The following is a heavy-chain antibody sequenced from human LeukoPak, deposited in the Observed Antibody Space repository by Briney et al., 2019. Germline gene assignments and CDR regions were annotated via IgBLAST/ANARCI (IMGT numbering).Heavy chain of an antibody. V-gene: IGHV4-38-2*02. J-gene: IGHJ4*02. D-gene: IGHD1-14*01. CDR3: ARIRGGGTIFDY. Sequence: SETLSLTCTVSGYSISSGYYWGWIRQPPGKGLEWIGSIYHSGSTYYNPSLKSRVTISVDTSKNRFSLKLSSVTAADTAVYYCARIRGGGTIFDYWGQGTLVTVSS. CDR1: GYSISSGYY. CDR2: IYHSGST.